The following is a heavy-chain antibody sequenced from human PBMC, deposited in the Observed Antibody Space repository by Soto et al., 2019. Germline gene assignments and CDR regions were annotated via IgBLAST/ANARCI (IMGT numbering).Heavy chain of an antibody. V-gene: IGHV3-15*01. CDR1: GFTFKDAW. Sequence: EVQLVESGGGLVKPGGSLRLSYAASGFTFKDAWMSWVRQAPGKGLEWVGHIKSTDTGGTTDYAAPVKGRFTISKDGSENTLYLQMNSLKTEDTAMYFSTWHLDIWGQGTSVIVSS. CDR3: TWHLDI. J-gene: IGHJ6*02. CDR2: IKSTDTGGTT.